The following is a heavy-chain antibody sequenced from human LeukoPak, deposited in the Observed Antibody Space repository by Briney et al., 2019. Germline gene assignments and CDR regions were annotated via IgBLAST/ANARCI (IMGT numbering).Heavy chain of an antibody. CDR1: GYSFTSYW. D-gene: IGHD3-9*01. J-gene: IGHJ6*02. V-gene: IGHV5-51*01. Sequence: GESLKISCKGSGYSFTSYWIGWVRQVPGKGLEWMVSIYPGDSDPRYSPSFQGRVTISADKSISTAYLQWSSLKASDTAMYYCARLGYYDILTGGYYYYGMDVWGQGTTVTVSS. CDR3: ARLGYYDILTGGYYYYGMDV. CDR2: IYPGDSDP.